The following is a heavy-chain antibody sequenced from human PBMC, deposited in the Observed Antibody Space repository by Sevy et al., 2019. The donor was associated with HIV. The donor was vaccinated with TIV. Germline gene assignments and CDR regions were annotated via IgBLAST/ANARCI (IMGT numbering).Heavy chain of an antibody. D-gene: IGHD3-10*01. V-gene: IGHV3-49*03. CDR1: GFTFGDYA. J-gene: IGHJ5*02. CDR2: IRSKAYGGTT. CDR3: TMGLLWFGELSWFDP. Sequence: GGCLRLSCTASGFTFGDYAMSWFRQAPGKGLEWVGFIRSKAYGGTTEYAASVKGRFTISRDDSKSIAYLQMNSLKTEDTAVYYCTMGLLWFGELSWFDPWGQGTLVTVSS.